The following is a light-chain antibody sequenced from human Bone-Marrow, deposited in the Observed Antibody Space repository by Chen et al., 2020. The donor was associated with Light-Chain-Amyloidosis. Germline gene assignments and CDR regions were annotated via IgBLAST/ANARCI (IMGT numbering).Light chain of an antibody. CDR3: QQRSSWPT. J-gene: IGKJ5*01. CDR2: DAS. CDR1: ESISFY. V-gene: IGKV3-11*01. Sequence: EIVLTQSPATVSLSPGDTATLSCRASESISFYLTGYQQKPGQAPRLLIYDASHRATGIPARFSCSGSGTDFTLTITNLEPDDFAVYYCQQRSSWPTFGQGTRLEI.